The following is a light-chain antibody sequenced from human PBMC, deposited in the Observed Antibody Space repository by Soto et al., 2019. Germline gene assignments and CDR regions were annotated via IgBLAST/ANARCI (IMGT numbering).Light chain of an antibody. CDR3: QQYADLPYT. CDR1: HDINNY. CDR2: DAS. V-gene: IGKV1-33*01. J-gene: IGKJ2*01. Sequence: DIQMTQSPSSLSASVGDRITIACQASHDINNYLSWFQQKPGKAPRLLIYDASNLEAGVPSRFSGSGSGTDFTFTINSLQPEDIATYFCQQYADLPYTFGQGTNLEIK.